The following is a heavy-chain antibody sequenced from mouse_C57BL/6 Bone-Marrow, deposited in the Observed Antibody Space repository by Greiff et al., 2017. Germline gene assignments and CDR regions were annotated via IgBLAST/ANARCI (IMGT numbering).Heavy chain of an antibody. V-gene: IGHV1-55*01. Sequence: QVQLQQPGAELVKPGASVKLSCKASGYTFTSYWITWVKQRPGQGLEWIGDIYPGSGSTNYNEKFKSKATLTVDKSSSTAYMQLSSLTSEDSAVYYCARFFTVVVDYWGQNTTLTVSS. CDR1: GYTFTSYW. CDR2: IYPGSGST. D-gene: IGHD1-1*01. J-gene: IGHJ2*01. CDR3: ARFFTVVVDY.